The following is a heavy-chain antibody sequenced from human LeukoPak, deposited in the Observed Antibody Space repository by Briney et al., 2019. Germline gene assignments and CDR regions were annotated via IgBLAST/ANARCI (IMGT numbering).Heavy chain of an antibody. CDR1: GYTFTGYY. CDR2: MNPNSGNT. D-gene: IGHD4-17*01. CDR3: ARSSGDYVKSIDY. Sequence: ASVKVSCKASGYTFTGYYMHWVRQATGQGLEWMGWMNPNSGNTGYAQKFQGRVTMTRNTSISTAYMELSSLRSEDTAVYYCARSSGDYVKSIDYWGQGTLVTVSS. V-gene: IGHV1-8*02. J-gene: IGHJ4*02.